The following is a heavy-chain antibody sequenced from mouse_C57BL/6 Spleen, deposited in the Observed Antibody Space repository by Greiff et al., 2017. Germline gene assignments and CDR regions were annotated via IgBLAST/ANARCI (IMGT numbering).Heavy chain of an antibody. CDR2: INPNNGGT. CDR3: ARTYYSNGFDY. V-gene: IGHV1-26*01. D-gene: IGHD2-5*01. Sequence: VQLQQSGPELVKPGASVKISCKASGYTFTDYYMTWVKQSHGKSLEWIGDINPNNGGTSYNQKFKGKATLTVNKSSSTAYMELRSLTSADSAVDYWARTYYSNGFDYWGQGTTLTVSS. CDR1: GYTFTDYY. J-gene: IGHJ2*01.